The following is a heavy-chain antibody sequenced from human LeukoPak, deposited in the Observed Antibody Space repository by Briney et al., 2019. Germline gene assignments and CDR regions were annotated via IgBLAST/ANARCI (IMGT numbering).Heavy chain of an antibody. D-gene: IGHD6-19*01. J-gene: IGHJ5*02. V-gene: IGHV3-23*01. CDR1: GFPFSNHA. CDR2: ISNGKT. CDR3: AKGSGSGWYGWFAP. Sequence: GGSLRLSCSASGFPFSNHAMSWVRQPPGKGLQWVSAISNGKTYYADSVKGRFTISRDNPKNTFYLQMNSLRAEDTAVYSCAKGSGSGWYGWFAPWGQGTLVTVSS.